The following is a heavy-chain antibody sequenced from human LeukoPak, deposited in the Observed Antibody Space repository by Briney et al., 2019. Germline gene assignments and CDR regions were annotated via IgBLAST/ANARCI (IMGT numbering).Heavy chain of an antibody. CDR2: IIPIFGTA. CDR3: ARAARPYYDSSGYSGVYDY. CDR1: GGTFSSCA. Sequence: GASVKVSCKASGGTFSSCAISWVRQAPGQGLEWMGGIIPIFGTANYAQKFQGRVTITADESTSTAYMELSSLRSEDTAVYYCARAARPYYDSSGYSGVYDYWGQGTLVTVSS. J-gene: IGHJ4*02. V-gene: IGHV1-69*13. D-gene: IGHD3-22*01.